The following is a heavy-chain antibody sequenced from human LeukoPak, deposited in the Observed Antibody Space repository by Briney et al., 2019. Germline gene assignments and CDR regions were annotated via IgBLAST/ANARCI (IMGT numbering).Heavy chain of an antibody. CDR3: ARALLSPFDI. Sequence: NPSETLSLTCTVSGGSISSYYWSWIRQPPGKGLEWIGYIYYSGSTNYNPSLKSRVTISVDTSKNQFSLKLSSVTAADTAVYYCARALLSPFDIWAKGQWSPSLQ. J-gene: IGHJ3*02. CDR2: IYYSGST. V-gene: IGHV4-59*01. CDR1: GGSISSYY.